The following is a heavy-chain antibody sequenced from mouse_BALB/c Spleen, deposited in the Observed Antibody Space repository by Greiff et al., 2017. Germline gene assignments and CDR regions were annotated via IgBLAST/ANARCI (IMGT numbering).Heavy chain of an antibody. Sequence: EVQLQESGPGLVKPSQSLSLTCSVTGYSITGGYYWNWIRQFPGNKLEWMGYISYDGSNNYNPSLKNRISITRDTSTNQFFLKLNSVTTEDTATYNGARPAPIDYGDAMDYWGQGTSVTVSS. CDR2: ISYDGSN. CDR1: GYSITGGYY. CDR3: ARPAPIDYGDAMDY. D-gene: IGHD1-2*01. V-gene: IGHV3-6*02. J-gene: IGHJ4*01.